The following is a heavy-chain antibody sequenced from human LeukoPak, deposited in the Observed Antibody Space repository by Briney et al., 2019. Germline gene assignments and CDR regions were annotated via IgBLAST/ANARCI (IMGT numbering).Heavy chain of an antibody. V-gene: IGHV1-69*02. CDR3: ARSEATIFGVVAPSWFDP. CDR1: GGTFSSYT. D-gene: IGHD3-3*01. J-gene: IGHJ5*02. Sequence: ASVKVSCKASGGTFSSYTISWVLQAPGQGLEWMGRIIPILGIANYAQKFQGRVTITADKSTSTAYMELGSLRSEDTAVYYCARSEATIFGVVAPSWFDPWGQGTLVTVSS. CDR2: IIPILGIA.